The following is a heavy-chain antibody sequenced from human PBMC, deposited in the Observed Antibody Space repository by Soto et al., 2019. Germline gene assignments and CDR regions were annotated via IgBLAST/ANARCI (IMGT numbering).Heavy chain of an antibody. CDR3: ARDTSIAVDGHFDY. J-gene: IGHJ4*02. CDR1: GYTFTGYY. D-gene: IGHD6-19*01. Sequence: EASVKVSCKASGYTFTGYYMHWVRQAPGQGLEWMGWINPNSGGTNYAQKFQGWVTMTRDTSISTAYMELSRLRSDDTAVYYCARDTSIAVDGHFDYWGQGTLVTVSS. CDR2: INPNSGGT. V-gene: IGHV1-2*04.